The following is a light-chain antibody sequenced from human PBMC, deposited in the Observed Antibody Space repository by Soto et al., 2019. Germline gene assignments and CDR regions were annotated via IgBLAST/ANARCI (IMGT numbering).Light chain of an antibody. V-gene: IGKV3-15*01. CDR1: QSISSN. J-gene: IGKJ2*01. CDR2: SAS. CDR3: QQYNNWPPMYT. Sequence: EIVMTQSPATLSVSPGERATLSCRASQSISSNLAWYQQKPGQAPRLLIYSASTRATGIPARFSGSGSGTEFTLTISSLQSEEFAIYYCQQYNNWPPMYTFGQGTKLEIK.